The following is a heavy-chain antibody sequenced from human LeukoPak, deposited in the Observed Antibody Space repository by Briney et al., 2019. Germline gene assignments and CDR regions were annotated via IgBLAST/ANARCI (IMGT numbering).Heavy chain of an antibody. CDR3: AREWRVTMIVPFDP. V-gene: IGHV3-48*01. Sequence: GGSLRLSCAASGFTFSSYSMNWVRQAPGKGLEWVSYISSSSSTIYYADSVKGRFTISRDNAKNSLYLQMNRLRAEDTAVYYCAREWRVTMIVPFDPWGQGTLVTVSS. CDR1: GFTFSSYS. CDR2: ISSSSSTI. J-gene: IGHJ5*02. D-gene: IGHD3-22*01.